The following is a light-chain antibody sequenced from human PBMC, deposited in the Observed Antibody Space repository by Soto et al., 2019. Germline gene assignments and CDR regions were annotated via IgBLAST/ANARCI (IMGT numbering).Light chain of an antibody. CDR1: SSDVGSYNL. Sequence: QSVLTQPASVSGSPGQSITISCTGTSSDVGSYNLVSWYQQHPGKAPKLMIYEVSKRPLGVSNRFSGSKSGNTASLTISGLQAEDEAYYYCGSWDSSLSAYVFGTGTKVTVL. J-gene: IGLJ1*01. CDR3: GSWDSSLSAYV. CDR2: EVS. V-gene: IGLV2-23*02.